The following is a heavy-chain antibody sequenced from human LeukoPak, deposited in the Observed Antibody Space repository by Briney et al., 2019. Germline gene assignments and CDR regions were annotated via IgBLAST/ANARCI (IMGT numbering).Heavy chain of an antibody. CDR1: GFTFSSYG. J-gene: IGHJ5*02. CDR3: ARGPRKNWFDP. Sequence: GGSLRLSCAASGFTFSSYGMSWVRQAPGKGLEWVSAVSGSGGSTYYADSLKGRFTISRDNSKNTLYLQMNSLRAEDTAVYYCARGPRKNWFDPWGQGTLVTVSS. CDR2: VSGSGGST. D-gene: IGHD1-14*01. V-gene: IGHV3-23*01.